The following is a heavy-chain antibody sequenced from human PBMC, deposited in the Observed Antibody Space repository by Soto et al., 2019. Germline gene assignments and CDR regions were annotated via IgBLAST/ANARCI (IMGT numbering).Heavy chain of an antibody. CDR3: ARTNSGSYLDAFDI. Sequence: QVQLVESGGGVVQPGRSLRLSCAASGFTFSSYGMHWVRRAPGKGLEWVAVIWDAGSNKYYADSVQGRFTISRDNSKNTLYLQMNGLIAEDTAVYYCARTNSGSYLDAFDIWCQGTVVTVSS. J-gene: IGHJ3*02. D-gene: IGHD1-26*01. CDR1: GFTFSSYG. V-gene: IGHV3-33*01. CDR2: IWDAGSNK.